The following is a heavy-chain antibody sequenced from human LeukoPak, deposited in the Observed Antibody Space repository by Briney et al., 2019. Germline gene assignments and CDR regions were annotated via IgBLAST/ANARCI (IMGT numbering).Heavy chain of an antibody. V-gene: IGHV1-2*02. CDR2: NNPNSGGT. Sequence: ASVKVSCKASGYTFTDYYMYWVRQAPGQGLEYMGWNNPNSGGTNYAQKFQGRVTMTRDTSISTAYMELSSLRSDDTAMYYCARVHWRPATHWFDPWGQGTLVTVSS. J-gene: IGHJ5*02. CDR1: GYTFTDYY. D-gene: IGHD2-2*01. CDR3: ARVHWRPATHWFDP.